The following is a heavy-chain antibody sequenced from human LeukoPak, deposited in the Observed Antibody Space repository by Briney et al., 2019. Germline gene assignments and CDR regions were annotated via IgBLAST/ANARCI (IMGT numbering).Heavy chain of an antibody. J-gene: IGHJ3*02. CDR2: IYPGDSDT. D-gene: IGHD2-15*01. Sequence: GESLKISCKGSGYSFTSYWIGWVRQMPGKGLEWMGIIYPGDSDTRYSPSFQGQVTISADKSISTAYLQWSSLKASDTAMYYCASPAKRECSGGSCYPGGAFDIWGQGTMVTVSS. V-gene: IGHV5-51*01. CDR3: ASPAKRECSGGSCYPGGAFDI. CDR1: GYSFTSYW.